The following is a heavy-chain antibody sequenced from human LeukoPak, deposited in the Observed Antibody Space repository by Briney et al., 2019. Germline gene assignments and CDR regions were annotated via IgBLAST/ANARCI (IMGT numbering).Heavy chain of an antibody. CDR2: ISGSGGST. Sequence: GGSLRLSCAASGFTFSSYAMSWVRQAPGKGLEWVSAISGSGGSTYYADSVEGRFTISRDNSKNTLYLQMNSLRAEDTAVYYCANLGATPASPYYYYYGMDVWGQGTTVTVSS. CDR3: ANLGATPASPYYYYYGMDV. V-gene: IGHV3-23*01. D-gene: IGHD1-26*01. CDR1: GFTFSSYA. J-gene: IGHJ6*02.